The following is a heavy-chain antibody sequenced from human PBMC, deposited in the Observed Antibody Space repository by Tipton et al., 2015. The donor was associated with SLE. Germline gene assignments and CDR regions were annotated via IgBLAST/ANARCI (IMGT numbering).Heavy chain of an antibody. CDR3: ARELGGPVVDTAMVLDY. CDR1: GGSISSSSYY. CDR2: IYYSGST. V-gene: IGHV4-39*07. Sequence: TLSLTCTVSGGSISSSSYYWGWIRQPPGKGLEWIGSIYYSGSTNYNPSLKSRVTISVDTSKNQFSLKLSSVTAADTAVYYCARELGGPVVDTAMVLDYWGQGTLVTVSS. D-gene: IGHD5-18*01. J-gene: IGHJ4*02.